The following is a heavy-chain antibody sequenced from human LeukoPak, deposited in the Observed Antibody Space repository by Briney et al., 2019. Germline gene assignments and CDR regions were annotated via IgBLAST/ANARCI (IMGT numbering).Heavy chain of an antibody. CDR1: GGSISNYY. J-gene: IGHJ3*01. V-gene: IGHV4-59*08. CDR3: ARGVNV. Sequence: SETLSLTCTVSGGSISNYYWSWIRQPPGKGLEWIGNIYYSGNTNYNPSLKSRVTISVDTSKNQFSLRLSSVTAADTAVYYCARGVNVWGQGAMVTVSS. D-gene: IGHD3-10*01. CDR2: IYYSGNT.